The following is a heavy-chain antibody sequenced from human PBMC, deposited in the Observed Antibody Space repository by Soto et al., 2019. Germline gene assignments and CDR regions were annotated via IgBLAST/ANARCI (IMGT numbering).Heavy chain of an antibody. Sequence: EVQLLESGGGLVQPGGSLRLSCAASGFTFSSYAMRWVRQAPVKGLEWVSAISGSGGSTYSADSVKGRFTISRDNSKQTLYLQMNGMRAGDTAIYYCARRGGASYYDYWGQGTLVTVYS. J-gene: IGHJ4*02. CDR2: ISGSGGST. CDR3: ARRGGASYYDY. V-gene: IGHV3-23*01. D-gene: IGHD3-10*01. CDR1: GFTFSSYA.